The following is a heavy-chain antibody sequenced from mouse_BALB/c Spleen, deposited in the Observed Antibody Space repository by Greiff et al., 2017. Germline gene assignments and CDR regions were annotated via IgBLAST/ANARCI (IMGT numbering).Heavy chain of an antibody. J-gene: IGHJ3*01. CDR1: GFTFTDYY. Sequence: EVKLMESGGGLVQPGGSLRLSCATSGFTFTDYYMSWVRQPPGKALEWLGFIRNKANGYTTEYSASVKGRFTISRDNSQSILYLQMNTLRAEDSATYYCARDGYDGYYWFAYWGQGTLVTVSA. CDR3: ARDGYDGYYWFAY. CDR2: IRNKANGYTT. D-gene: IGHD2-3*01. V-gene: IGHV7-3*02.